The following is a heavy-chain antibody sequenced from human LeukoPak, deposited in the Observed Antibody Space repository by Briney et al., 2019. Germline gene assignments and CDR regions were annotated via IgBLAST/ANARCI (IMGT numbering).Heavy chain of an antibody. CDR3: ARVWYYYDSSGYYYVWFDP. J-gene: IGHJ5*02. V-gene: IGHV4-38-2*02. CDR1: GYSISSGYY. Sequence: SETLSLTCTVSGYSISSGYYWGWIRQPPGKGLEWIGSIYHSGSTYYNPSLKSRVTISVDTSKNQFSLKLSSVTAADTAVYYCARVWYYYDSSGYYYVWFDPWGQGTLVTVSS. CDR2: IYHSGST. D-gene: IGHD3-22*01.